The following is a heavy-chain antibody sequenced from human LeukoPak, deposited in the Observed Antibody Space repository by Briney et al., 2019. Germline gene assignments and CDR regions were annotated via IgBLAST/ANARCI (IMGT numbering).Heavy chain of an antibody. D-gene: IGHD5-24*01. CDR2: ISSSSTYI. CDR1: GFAFSSYS. CDR3: TTDLRVERWLQLRLQRSGGK. J-gene: IGHJ4*02. V-gene: IGHV3-21*03. Sequence: GGSLRLSCAASGFAFSSYSMNWVRQAPGKGLEWVSSISSSSTYIYYADSVKGRFTISRDNAKNSLYLQMNSLKTEDTAVYYCTTDLRVERWLQLRLQRSGGKWGQGTLVTVSS.